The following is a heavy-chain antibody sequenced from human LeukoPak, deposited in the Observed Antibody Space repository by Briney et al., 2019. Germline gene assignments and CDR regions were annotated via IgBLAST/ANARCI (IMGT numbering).Heavy chain of an antibody. CDR2: IYSGGST. Sequence: PGRSLGLSCAASGFTVSNTYVSWVRQAAGKGLEWVSVIYSGGSTYYGDSVKGRFTMSRDNSKNTFYLQMSSLRAEDTAVYYCARHIISSGWYTGFDPWGQGTLVTVSS. D-gene: IGHD6-19*01. CDR1: GFTVSNTY. V-gene: IGHV3-66*04. J-gene: IGHJ5*02. CDR3: ARHIISSGWYTGFDP.